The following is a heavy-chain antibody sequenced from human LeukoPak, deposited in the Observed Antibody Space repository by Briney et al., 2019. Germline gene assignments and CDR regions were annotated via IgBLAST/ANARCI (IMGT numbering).Heavy chain of an antibody. Sequence: GGSLRLSGAASGFTFSSYGMHWVRQAPGKGLEWVAFIRYDGSNKYYTDSVKGRFTISRDDSKNTVYLQMDSLRAEDTALYYCAKTLTKYYYYYYGLDVWGQGTTVTVSS. D-gene: IGHD4/OR15-4a*01. V-gene: IGHV3-30*02. CDR1: GFTFSSYG. J-gene: IGHJ6*02. CDR3: AKTLTKYYYYYYGLDV. CDR2: IRYDGSNK.